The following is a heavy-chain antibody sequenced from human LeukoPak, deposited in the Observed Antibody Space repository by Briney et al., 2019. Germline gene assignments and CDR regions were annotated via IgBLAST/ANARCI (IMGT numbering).Heavy chain of an antibody. V-gene: IGHV1-69*13. CDR2: FIPIFGTA. J-gene: IGHJ4*02. Sequence: SVKVSCKASGGTFSSYAISWVRQAPGQGLEWMGGFIPIFGTANYAQKFQGRVTITADESTSTAYMELSSLRSEDTAVYYCARDRAGTGYCSGGSCYSAGYWGQGTLVTVSS. CDR3: ARDRAGTGYCSGGSCYSAGY. D-gene: IGHD2-15*01. CDR1: GGTFSSYA.